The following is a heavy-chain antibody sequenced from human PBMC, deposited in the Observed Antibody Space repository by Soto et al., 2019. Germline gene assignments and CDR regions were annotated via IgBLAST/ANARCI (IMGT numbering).Heavy chain of an antibody. Sequence: PGGSXRLSCAASGFLFSNAWINWVRQAPGKGLEWVGRIKSKVDGGTSDFAAPVKDRFAISRDDSKNIVYLEMNGLKTEDTAMYYCTTDSYMTTVIVRFDYWGHGTQVTVSS. V-gene: IGHV3-15*07. CDR1: GFLFSNAW. D-gene: IGHD3-16*01. CDR2: IKSKVDGGTS. J-gene: IGHJ4*01. CDR3: TTDSYMTTVIVRFDY.